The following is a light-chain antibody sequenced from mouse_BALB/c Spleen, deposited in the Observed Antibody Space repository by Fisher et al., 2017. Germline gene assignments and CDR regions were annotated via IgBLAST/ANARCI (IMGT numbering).Light chain of an antibody. CDR3: HQYHRSPLT. V-gene: IGKV4-74*01. Sequence: IVMTQTTAIMSASPGEKVTMTRTASSSVSSSYLHWYQQKPGSSPKLWIYSTSNLASGVPARFSGSGSGTSYSLTISSMEAEDAATYYCHQYHRSPLTFGAGTKLELK. J-gene: IGKJ5*01. CDR2: STS. CDR1: SSVSSSY.